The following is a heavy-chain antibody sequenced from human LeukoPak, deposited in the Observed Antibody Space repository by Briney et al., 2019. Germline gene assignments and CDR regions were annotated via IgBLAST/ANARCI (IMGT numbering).Heavy chain of an antibody. V-gene: IGHV3-30*18. CDR3: AKEVQVERRKDGFDI. CDR2: ISYDGSNK. D-gene: IGHD1-1*01. Sequence: GGSLRLSCAASGFTFSSYGMHWVRQAPGKGLEWVAVISYDGSNKYYADSVKGRFTISRDNSKNTLYLQMHSLRAEDTAVYYCAKEVQVERRKDGFDIWGQGTMVTVSS. J-gene: IGHJ3*02. CDR1: GFTFSSYG.